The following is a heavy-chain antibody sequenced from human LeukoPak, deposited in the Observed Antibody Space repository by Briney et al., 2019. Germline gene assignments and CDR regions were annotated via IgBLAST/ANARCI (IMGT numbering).Heavy chain of an antibody. Sequence: GGSLRLSCAASGFTFSSYAMSWVRQAPGKGLEWVSALSGSGGSTYYADSVKGRFTISRDNSKNTLCLQMNSLRAEDTAVYYCAKDHSTGSSSPFDYWGQGTLVTVSS. D-gene: IGHD6-6*01. V-gene: IGHV3-23*01. J-gene: IGHJ4*02. CDR1: GFTFSSYA. CDR2: LSGSGGST. CDR3: AKDHSTGSSSPFDY.